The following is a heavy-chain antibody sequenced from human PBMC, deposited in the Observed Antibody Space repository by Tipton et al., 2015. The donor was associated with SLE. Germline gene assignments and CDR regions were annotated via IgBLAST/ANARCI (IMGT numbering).Heavy chain of an antibody. CDR3: TRGSNFDI. V-gene: IGHV4-38-2*02. D-gene: IGHD2-2*01. CDR2: IYPGGSS. Sequence: TLSLTCTVSDYSISSGYYWGWIRQPPGKGLEWIGNIYPGGSSYYNPSLKSRINISIDTSKNQFSLRLGSVTAADMALYYCTRGSNFDIWGQGTMVTVSS. CDR1: DYSISSGYY. J-gene: IGHJ3*02.